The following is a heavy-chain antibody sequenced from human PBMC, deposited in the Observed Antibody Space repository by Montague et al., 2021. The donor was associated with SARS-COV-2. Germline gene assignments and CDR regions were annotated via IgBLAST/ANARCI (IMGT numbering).Heavy chain of an antibody. CDR1: GGSTSSSSYY. D-gene: IGHD3-22*01. J-gene: IGHJ4*02. V-gene: IGHV4-39*01. CDR2: IYYSGST. Sequence: SETLSLTCTVSGGSTSSSSYYWGWIRQPPGKGLEWIGSIYYSGSTYYNPSLKSRVTISVDTSKNQFSLKLSSVTAADTAVYYCARHGKTRIAMIVMVIGYFDYWGQGTLVTVSS. CDR3: ARHGKTRIAMIVMVIGYFDY.